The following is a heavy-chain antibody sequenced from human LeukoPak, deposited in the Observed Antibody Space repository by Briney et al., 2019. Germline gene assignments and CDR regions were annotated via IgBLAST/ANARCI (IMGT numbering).Heavy chain of an antibody. Sequence: GGSLRLSCAASGFTFDDYAMHWVRQAPGKGLEWVSGISWNSGSIGYADSVKGRFTISRDNAKNSLYLQMNSLRAEDTALYYCAKDTSLGIVGATAFDYWGQGTLVTVSS. V-gene: IGHV3-9*01. J-gene: IGHJ4*02. CDR2: ISWNSGSI. D-gene: IGHD1-26*01. CDR1: GFTFDDYA. CDR3: AKDTSLGIVGATAFDY.